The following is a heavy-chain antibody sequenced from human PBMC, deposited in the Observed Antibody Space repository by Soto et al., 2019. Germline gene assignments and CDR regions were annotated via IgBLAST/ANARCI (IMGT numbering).Heavy chain of an antibody. J-gene: IGHJ6*02. V-gene: IGHV4-30-2*01. Sequence: QLQLQESGSGLVKPSQTLSLTCAVSGGSISSGGYSWSWIRQPPGKGLEWIGYIYHSGSTCYNPSLKSRVTISVDRSKNQFSLKLSSVTAADTAVYYCARRRGFPYYYGMDVWGQGTTVTVSS. D-gene: IGHD5-12*01. CDR3: ARRRGFPYYYGMDV. CDR1: GGSISSGGYS. CDR2: IYHSGST.